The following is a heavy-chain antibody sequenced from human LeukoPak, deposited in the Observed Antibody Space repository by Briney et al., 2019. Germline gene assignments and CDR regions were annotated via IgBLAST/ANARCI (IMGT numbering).Heavy chain of an antibody. J-gene: IGHJ4*02. V-gene: IGHV3-23*01. D-gene: IGHD3-16*02. CDR3: AKEYDYVWGSYRNPYYFDY. Sequence: GGSLRLSCAASGFTFSSYAMSWVRQAPGKGLEWVSAISGSGGSTYYADSVKGRFTISRDNSKNTLYLQMNSLRAEDTAVYYCAKEYDYVWGSYRNPYYFDYWGQGTLVTVSS. CDR1: GFTFSSYA. CDR2: ISGSGGST.